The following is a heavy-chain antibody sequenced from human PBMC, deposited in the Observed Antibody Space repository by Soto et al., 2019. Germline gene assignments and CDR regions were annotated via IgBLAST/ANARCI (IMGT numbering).Heavy chain of an antibody. J-gene: IGHJ4*02. Sequence: ASVKVSCKASGYTFTGYYMHWVRQAPGQGLEWMGWINPNSGGTNYAQKFQGWVTMTRDTSISTAYMELSRLRSDDTAVYYCARARLGTYYYDSSSRPLDYWGQGTLVTVSS. CDR1: GYTFTGYY. CDR3: ARARLGTYYYDSSSRPLDY. D-gene: IGHD3-22*01. CDR2: INPNSGGT. V-gene: IGHV1-2*04.